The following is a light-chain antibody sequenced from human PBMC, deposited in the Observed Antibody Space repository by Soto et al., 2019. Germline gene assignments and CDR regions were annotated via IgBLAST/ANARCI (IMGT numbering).Light chain of an antibody. V-gene: IGLV2-14*01. CDR1: SSDVGGYNY. CDR3: QSYDSSLSTSGV. Sequence: QSVLTQPASVSASPGQSVTISCAGTSSDVGGYNYVSWYQQRPGRAPKLMIYEVTYRPSGVSNRFSGSKSGNTASLTISGLQAEDEADYYCQSYDSSLSTSGVFGTGTKVTVL. CDR2: EVT. J-gene: IGLJ1*01.